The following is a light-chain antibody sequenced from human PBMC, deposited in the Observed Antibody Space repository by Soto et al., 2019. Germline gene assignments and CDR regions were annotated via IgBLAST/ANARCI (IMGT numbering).Light chain of an antibody. J-gene: IGKJ1*01. Sequence: ELMMTPFPDKLSVTPVENITLSCGASQSVRTNLAWYQQKPGQAPSLLIYGASTRATGIPARFSGSGSGTEFTLTISSLQSEDCTVYYCQQYKNWPWTFGQGTKVDIK. CDR3: QQYKNWPWT. V-gene: IGKV3-15*01. CDR2: GAS. CDR1: QSVRTN.